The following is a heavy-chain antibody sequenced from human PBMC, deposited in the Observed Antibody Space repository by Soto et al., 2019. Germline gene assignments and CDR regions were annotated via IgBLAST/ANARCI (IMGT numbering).Heavy chain of an antibody. D-gene: IGHD3-22*01. Sequence: GGSLRLSCAASGFTFSSYAMSWVRQAPGKGLGWVSAISGSGGSTYYADSVKGRFTISRDNSKNTLYLQMNSLRAEDTAVYYCAKDLLPFYYDHYFDYWGQGTLVTVSS. CDR1: GFTFSSYA. CDR3: AKDLLPFYYDHYFDY. J-gene: IGHJ4*02. V-gene: IGHV3-23*01. CDR2: ISGSGGST.